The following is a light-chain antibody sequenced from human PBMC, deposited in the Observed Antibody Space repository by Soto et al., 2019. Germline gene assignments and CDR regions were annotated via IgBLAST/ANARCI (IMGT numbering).Light chain of an antibody. CDR2: GAS. J-gene: IGKJ1*01. Sequence: EIVLTQSPGTLSLSPGERATLSCRASQSVSSSYLAWYQQKPGQAPRLLIYGASSRATGIPDRFSGSGSGTDFTLTISRQAREDFAVYYCQQYGSSPQTFGQGTKVEIK. CDR1: QSVSSSY. CDR3: QQYGSSPQT. V-gene: IGKV3-20*01.